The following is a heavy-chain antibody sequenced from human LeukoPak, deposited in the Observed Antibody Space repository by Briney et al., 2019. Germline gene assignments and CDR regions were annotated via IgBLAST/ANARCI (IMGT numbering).Heavy chain of an antibody. V-gene: IGHV1-69*05. J-gene: IGHJ6*03. CDR3: ARGFDWLSPLRSYYYMDV. CDR2: IIPIFGTA. D-gene: IGHD3-9*01. Sequence: GSSVKVSCKASGGTFSSYAISWVRQAPGQGLEWMGGIIPIFGTANYAQKFQGRVTITTDESTSTAYMELSSLRSEDTAVYYCARGFDWLSPLRSYYYMDVWGKGTTVTVSS. CDR1: GGTFSSYA.